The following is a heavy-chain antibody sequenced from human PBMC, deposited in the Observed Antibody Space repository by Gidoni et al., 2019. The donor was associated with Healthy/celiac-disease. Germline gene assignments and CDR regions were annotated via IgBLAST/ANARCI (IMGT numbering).Heavy chain of an antibody. V-gene: IGHV4-34*01. CDR3: ASGGVKWDGSRNFDY. CDR2: SNHSGST. J-gene: IGHJ4*02. CDR1: GGSFSGYY. D-gene: IGHD1-26*01. Sequence: QVQLQQWGAGLLKPSETLSLTCAVSGGSFSGYYWSWIRQPPGKGLEWSWESNHSGSTNYNPSLKSRVTRSVDTSKNQFSLKLSSVTAADTAVYYGASGGVKWDGSRNFDYWGQGTLVTVSS.